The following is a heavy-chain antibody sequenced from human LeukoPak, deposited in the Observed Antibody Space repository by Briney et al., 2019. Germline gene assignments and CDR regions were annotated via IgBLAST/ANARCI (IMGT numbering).Heavy chain of an antibody. Sequence: GGSLRLSCAASGFTFSSYSMSWVRQAPGKGLEWVSSISSSSSYIYYADSVKGRFTISRDNAKNSLYLQMNSLRAEDTAVYYCAREVVPAAPMDVWDKGTTVTVSS. CDR1: GFTFSSYS. J-gene: IGHJ6*04. D-gene: IGHD2-2*01. CDR3: AREVVPAAPMDV. V-gene: IGHV3-21*01. CDR2: ISSSSSYI.